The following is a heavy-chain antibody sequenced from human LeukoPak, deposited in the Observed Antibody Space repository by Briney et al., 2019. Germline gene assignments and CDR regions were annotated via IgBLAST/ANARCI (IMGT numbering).Heavy chain of an antibody. CDR1: GFAFSDYS. Sequence: SGGSLRLSCAASGFAFSDYSMNWVRQAPGKGLEWVSYISSSDNTIHYADSVKGRFTISRDNAKNSLYLEMNSLRDEDTAVYYCASLVGATPSWGQGTLVTVSS. CDR3: ASLVGATPS. V-gene: IGHV3-48*02. D-gene: IGHD1-26*01. J-gene: IGHJ4*02. CDR2: ISSSDNTI.